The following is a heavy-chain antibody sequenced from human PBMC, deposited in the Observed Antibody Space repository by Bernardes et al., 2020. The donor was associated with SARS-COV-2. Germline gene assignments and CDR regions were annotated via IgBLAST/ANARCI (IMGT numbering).Heavy chain of an antibody. J-gene: IGHJ6*02. CDR3: ARHRRPQSVVCGMDV. D-gene: IGHD4-4*01. CDR1: GYTFAGYW. Sequence: SLNLSCKASGYTFAGYWLGWVRQVPGPHLEWMGIIHPSDFDTRYDRSFQGQVTISADTSISTAYLQWNSLKASDTAMYYYARHRRPQSVVCGMDVWGQGTSVTVSS. V-gene: IGHV5-51*01. CDR2: IHPSDFDT.